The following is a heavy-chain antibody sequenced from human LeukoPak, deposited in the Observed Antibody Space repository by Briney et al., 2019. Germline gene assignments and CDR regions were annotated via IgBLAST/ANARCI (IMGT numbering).Heavy chain of an antibody. J-gene: IGHJ4*02. CDR1: GFTFSSYA. D-gene: IGHD5-12*01. V-gene: IGHV3-30-3*01. CDR2: ISYDGSNK. Sequence: SGGSLRLSCAASGFTFSSYAMHWVRQAPGKGLEWVAVISYDGSNKYYADSVKGRFTISRDNPKNTLYLQMNSLRAEDTAVYYCARDGLGGYAFDYWGQGTLVTVSS. CDR3: ARDGLGGYAFDY.